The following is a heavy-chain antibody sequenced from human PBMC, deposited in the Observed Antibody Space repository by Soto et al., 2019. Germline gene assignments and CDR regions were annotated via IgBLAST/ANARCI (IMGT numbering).Heavy chain of an antibody. CDR1: GFTFSSYG. J-gene: IGHJ1*01. V-gene: IGHV3-33*01. Sequence: QVQLVESGGGVVRPGRSLRLSCVASGFTFSSYGMHWVRQAPGKGLEWVAAIWYDGSKKYYADSVKGRSVISRDNSKNTLDLQMTSLRAEDRAVHYGARELAGDQVYFQPWGQGTLVTVSS. CDR3: ARELAGDQVYFQP. CDR2: IWYDGSKK. D-gene: IGHD4-17*01.